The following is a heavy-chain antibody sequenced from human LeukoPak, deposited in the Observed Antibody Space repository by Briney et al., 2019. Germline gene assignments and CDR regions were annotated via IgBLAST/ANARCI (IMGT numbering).Heavy chain of an antibody. V-gene: IGHV3-21*01. CDR1: GLTFSSYG. CDR2: ISSSSSYI. Sequence: PGGSLRLSCAASGLTFSSYGMHWVRQAPGKGLEWVSSISSSSSYIYYADSVKGRFTISRDNAKNSLYLQINSLRAEDTAVYYCARDFVVGATTVDYWGQGTLVTVSS. CDR3: ARDFVVGATTVDY. J-gene: IGHJ4*02. D-gene: IGHD1-26*01.